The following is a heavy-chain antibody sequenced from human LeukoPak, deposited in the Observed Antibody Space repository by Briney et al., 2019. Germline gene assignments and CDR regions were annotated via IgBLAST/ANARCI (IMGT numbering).Heavy chain of an antibody. V-gene: IGHV3-21*01. CDR2: ISTSSSYI. Sequence: PGGSLRLSCAASGFTFSSYSMNWVRQAPGKGLEWVSFISTSSSYIYYADSMKGRFTISRDNAKNSLSLQMNSLRAEDTAVYYCARDREGFGESYFDYWGQGTLVTVSS. D-gene: IGHD3-10*01. CDR3: ARDREGFGESYFDY. J-gene: IGHJ4*02. CDR1: GFTFSSYS.